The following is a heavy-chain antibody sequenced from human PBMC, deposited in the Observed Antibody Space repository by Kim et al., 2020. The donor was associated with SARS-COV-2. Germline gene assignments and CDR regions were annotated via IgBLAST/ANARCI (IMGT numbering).Heavy chain of an antibody. CDR2: IYYSGST. Sequence: SETLSLTCTVSGGSISSSSYYWGWIRQPPGKGLEWIGSIYYSGSTYYNPSLKSRVTISVDTSKNQFSLKLSSVTAADTAVYYCARPSSSGWYSYWGQGTLVTVSS. V-gene: IGHV4-39*01. CDR3: ARPSSSGWYSY. J-gene: IGHJ4*02. CDR1: GGSISSSSYY. D-gene: IGHD6-19*01.